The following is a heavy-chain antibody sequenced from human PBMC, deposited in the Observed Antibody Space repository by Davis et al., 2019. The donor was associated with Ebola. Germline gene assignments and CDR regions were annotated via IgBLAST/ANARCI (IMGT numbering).Heavy chain of an antibody. D-gene: IGHD1-26*01. CDR2: IDSDGTNR. CDR1: GFTLSNYW. CDR3: ARGLSGTYGFDY. J-gene: IGHJ4*02. V-gene: IGHV3-74*01. Sequence: HTGGSLRLSCAASGFTLSNYWMYWVRQVPGKGLMWVSRIDSDGTNRKYADSVKGRFTISRDNAKNTLFLQMNSLRVDDTAVYYCARGLSGTYGFDYWGQGTLVTVSS.